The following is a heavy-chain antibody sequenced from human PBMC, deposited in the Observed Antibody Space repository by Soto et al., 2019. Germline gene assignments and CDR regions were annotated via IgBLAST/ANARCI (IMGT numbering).Heavy chain of an antibody. CDR3: ARALRGCSVRSCFSDWFDP. CDR2: IYASGST. Sequence: SETLSLTCTVSGGSVTSPDYYWSWIRQLPGKGLEWIGDIYASGSTYYNPALRSRVNISEDSSKNQFSLKLISLTAADTAVYFCARALRGCSVRSCFSDWFDPWGQGTLVTVSS. V-gene: IGHV4-31*03. CDR1: GGSVTSPDYY. D-gene: IGHD2-15*01. J-gene: IGHJ5*02.